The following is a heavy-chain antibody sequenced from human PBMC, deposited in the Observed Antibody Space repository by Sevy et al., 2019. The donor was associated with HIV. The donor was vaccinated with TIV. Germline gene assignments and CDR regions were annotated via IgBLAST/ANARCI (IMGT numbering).Heavy chain of an antibody. CDR2: ISSSGSSI. Sequence: GGSLKLSCAASGFTFSSYNMNWVRQAPGKGLEWVAYISSSGSSIYYGDSVKGRSTIARDNAKNSLFLQMNSLRREDTAVYYWVREGRYCSDGVCYYYYYGMDVWGQGTTVTVSS. CDR1: GFTFSSYN. D-gene: IGHD2-8*01. V-gene: IGHV3-48*01. J-gene: IGHJ6*02. CDR3: VREGRYCSDGVCYYYYYGMDV.